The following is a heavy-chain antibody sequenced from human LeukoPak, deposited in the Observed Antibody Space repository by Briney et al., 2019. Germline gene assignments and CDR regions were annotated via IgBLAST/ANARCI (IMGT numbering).Heavy chain of an antibody. V-gene: IGHV3-30-3*01. J-gene: IGHJ4*02. CDR3: ARGVRAYCGGDCYPDFDY. D-gene: IGHD2-21*02. CDR1: GFTFSSYA. CDR2: ISYDGSNK. Sequence: GGSLRLSCAASGFTFSSYAMHWVRQAPGKGLEWMAVISYDGSNKYYADSVKGRFTISRDNSKNTLYLQMNSLRAEDTAVYYCARGVRAYCGGDCYPDFDYWGQGTLVTVSS.